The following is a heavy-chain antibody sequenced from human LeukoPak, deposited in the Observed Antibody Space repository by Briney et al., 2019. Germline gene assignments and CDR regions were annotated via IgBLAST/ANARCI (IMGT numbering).Heavy chain of an antibody. J-gene: IGHJ6*03. V-gene: IGHV3-48*03. Sequence: GGSLRLSCVASGFTFSSYEMNWVRQASGKGLEWVSYISSSGSTIYYAHSVKGRFTISRDNAKNSLFLQMNSLSAEDTAVYYCGRAGPVTKDHFMDVWGKGTTVTVSS. CDR1: GFTFSSYE. CDR3: GRAGPVTKDHFMDV. CDR2: ISSSGSTI. D-gene: IGHD2-2*01.